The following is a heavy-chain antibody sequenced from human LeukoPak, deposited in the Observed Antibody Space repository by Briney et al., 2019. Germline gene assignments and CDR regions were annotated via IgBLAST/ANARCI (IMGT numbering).Heavy chain of an antibody. CDR1: GFTFSNYA. Sequence: GRSLRLSCAASGFTFSNYAMHWVRQAPGKGLEWVAVISYDGSNKYYADSVKGRFTISRDNSKNTLYLQMNSLRAEDTAVYYCARATYYYDSSGYYYTYYFDYWGQGTLVTVSS. CDR3: ARATYYYDSSGYYYTYYFDY. D-gene: IGHD3-22*01. V-gene: IGHV3-30-3*01. CDR2: ISYDGSNK. J-gene: IGHJ4*02.